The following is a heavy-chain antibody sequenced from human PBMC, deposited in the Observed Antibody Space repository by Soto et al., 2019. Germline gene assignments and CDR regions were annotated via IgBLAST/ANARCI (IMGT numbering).Heavy chain of an antibody. CDR3: ARDPDSSSWYGPDDEQYFYYYGMDV. CDR1: GFTFSSYA. D-gene: IGHD6-13*01. J-gene: IGHJ6*02. CDR2: ISGSGGST. V-gene: IGHV3-23*01. Sequence: EVQLLESGGGLVQPGGSLRLSCAASGFTFSSYAMSWVRQAPGKGLEWVSGISGSGGSTYYADTGKGRSTISRYNSKTTLYLQMKSLRAEDTAVYYCARDPDSSSWYGPDDEQYFYYYGMDVWVQGTTVTVFS.